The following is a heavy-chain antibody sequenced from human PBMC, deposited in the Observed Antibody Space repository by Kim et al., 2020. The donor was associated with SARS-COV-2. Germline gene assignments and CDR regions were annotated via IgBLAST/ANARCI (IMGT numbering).Heavy chain of an antibody. CDR3: ARVWYDSSGYYPGTWYFDL. J-gene: IGHJ2*01. CDR1: GYTFTSYG. CDR2: ISAYNGNT. V-gene: IGHV1-18*01. Sequence: ASVKVSCKASGYTFTSYGISWVRQAPGQGLEWMGWISAYNGNTNYAQKLQGRVTMTTDTSTSTAYMELRSLRSDDTAVYYCARVWYDSSGYYPGTWYFDLWGRGTLVTVSS. D-gene: IGHD3-22*01.